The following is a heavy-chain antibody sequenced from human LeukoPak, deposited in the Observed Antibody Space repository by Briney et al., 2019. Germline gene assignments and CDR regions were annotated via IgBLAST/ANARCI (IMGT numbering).Heavy chain of an antibody. Sequence: PGGSLRLSCAASGFTFSSYAMIRVRQAPGRGLQWVSILYSASRTYSADSVKGRFTISRDNSKNTVYLHMSSLRAEDTAVYYCAKSHVTIFGVITHDAFDIWGPGTMVTVSS. J-gene: IGHJ3*02. CDR3: AKSHVTIFGVITHDAFDI. V-gene: IGHV3-66*01. CDR2: LYSASRT. CDR1: GFTFSSYA. D-gene: IGHD3-3*01.